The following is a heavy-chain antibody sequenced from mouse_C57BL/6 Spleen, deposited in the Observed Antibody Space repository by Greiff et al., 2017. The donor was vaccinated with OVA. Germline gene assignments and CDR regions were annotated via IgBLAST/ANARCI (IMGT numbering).Heavy chain of an antibody. CDR1: GYTFTSYW. V-gene: IGHV1-61*01. CDR3: ARRGYYGSSFWYFDV. CDR2: IYPSDSET. J-gene: IGHJ1*03. Sequence: QVQLQQPGAELVRPGSSVKLSCKASGYTFTSYWMDWVKQRPGQGLEWIGNIYPSDSETHYNQKFKDKATLTVDKSSSTAYMQLSSLTSEDSAVYYCARRGYYGSSFWYFDVWGTGTTVIVSS. D-gene: IGHD1-1*01.